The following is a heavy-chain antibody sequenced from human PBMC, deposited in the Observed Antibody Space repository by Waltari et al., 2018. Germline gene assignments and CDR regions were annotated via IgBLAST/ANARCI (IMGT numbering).Heavy chain of an antibody. CDR3: AKRWERWLQPIDY. Sequence: EVQLLESGGGLVQPGGSLRLPCAASGFTFSSYAMSWVRQAPGKGLEWVSAISGSGGSTYYADSVKGRFTISRDNSKNTLYLQMNSLRAEDTAVYYCAKRWERWLQPIDYWGQGTLVTVSS. D-gene: IGHD5-12*01. J-gene: IGHJ4*02. CDR1: GFTFSSYA. CDR2: ISGSGGST. V-gene: IGHV3-23*01.